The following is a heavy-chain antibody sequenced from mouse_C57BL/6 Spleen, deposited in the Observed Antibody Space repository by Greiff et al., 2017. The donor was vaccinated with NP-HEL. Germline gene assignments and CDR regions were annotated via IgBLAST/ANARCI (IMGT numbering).Heavy chain of an antibody. D-gene: IGHD2-1*01. CDR2: IWSDGST. CDR3: ARQGDIGNYVGNAMDY. Sequence: VMLVESGPGLVAPSQSLSITCTVSGFSLTSYGVHWVRQPPGKGLEWLVVIWSDGSTTYNSALKSRLSISKDNSKSQVFLKMNSLQTDDTAMYYCARQGDIGNYVGNAMDYWGQGTSVTVSS. CDR1: GFSLTSYG. J-gene: IGHJ4*01. V-gene: IGHV2-6-1*01.